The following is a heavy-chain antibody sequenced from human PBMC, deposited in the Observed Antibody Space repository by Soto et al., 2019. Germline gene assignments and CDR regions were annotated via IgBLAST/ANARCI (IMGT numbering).Heavy chain of an antibody. J-gene: IGHJ5*02. CDR2: ISYDGSNK. CDR1: GFTFSSYG. V-gene: IGHV3-30*18. Sequence: LRLSCAASGFTFSSYGMHWVRQAPGKGLEWVAVISYDGSNKYYTDSVKGRFTISRDNSKNTLYLQMNSLRAEDTAVYYCAKGNGQWPNWFDPWGQGTLVTVSS. D-gene: IGHD6-19*01. CDR3: AKGNGQWPNWFDP.